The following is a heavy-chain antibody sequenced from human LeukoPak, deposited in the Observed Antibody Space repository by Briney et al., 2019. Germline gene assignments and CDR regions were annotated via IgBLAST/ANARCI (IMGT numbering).Heavy chain of an antibody. CDR1: GFTFSSYS. D-gene: IGHD3-10*01. Sequence: GGSLRLSCAASGFTFSSYSMNWVRQAPGKGLEWVAVTSHDGSNKYYADSVRGRFTISRDNSKNTLYLQMNSLKPEDMAVYFCARGLGMVRGVIFDCWGQGTLVTVSS. V-gene: IGHV3-30*03. CDR2: TSHDGSNK. CDR3: ARGLGMVRGVIFDC. J-gene: IGHJ4*02.